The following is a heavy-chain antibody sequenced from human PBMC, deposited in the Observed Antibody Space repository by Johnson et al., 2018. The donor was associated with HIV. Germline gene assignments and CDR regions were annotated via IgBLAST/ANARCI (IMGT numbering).Heavy chain of an antibody. CDR2: ISYDGSNK. J-gene: IGHJ3*02. Sequence: QVKLVESGGGVVQPGRSLRLSCAASGFTFSSYAMHWVRQAPGKGLEWVAVISYDGSNKYYADSVKGRFTISRDNSKNTLYLQMNSLRGEDTAVYYCARGDRGAFDIWGQGTMVTVSS. CDR3: ARGDRGAFDI. D-gene: IGHD1-14*01. CDR1: GFTFSSYA. V-gene: IGHV3-30-3*01.